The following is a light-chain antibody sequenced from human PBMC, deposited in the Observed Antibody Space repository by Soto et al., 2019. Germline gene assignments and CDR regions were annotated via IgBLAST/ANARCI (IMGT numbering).Light chain of an antibody. J-gene: IGLJ1*01. CDR1: SSDVGGYIF. V-gene: IGLV2-8*01. Sequence: QSVLTQPPSASGSPGQSVTISCTGTSSDVGGYIFVSWYQQHPGKVPKLIIYDVNKRPSGVPDRFSGSKYGNTASLTVSGLQAEDKGDYYCVSFAGGTYVFGTGTKVTVL. CDR3: VSFAGGTYV. CDR2: DVN.